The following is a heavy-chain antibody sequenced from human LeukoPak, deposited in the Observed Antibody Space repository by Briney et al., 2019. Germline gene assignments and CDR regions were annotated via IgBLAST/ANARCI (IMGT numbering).Heavy chain of an antibody. D-gene: IGHD3-22*01. CDR1: GFALSGFW. V-gene: IGHV3-7*01. CDR3: ARDANYYHSGTYYDAFDI. Sequence: PGGSLRLSCAASGFALSGFWMTWVRQAPGKGLEWVANIREDGNMTYYVDSVKGRFTISRDNAKNSLSLQLNSLRAEDTAVYYCARDANYYHSGTYYDAFDIWGQGTMVTVSS. CDR2: IREDGNMT. J-gene: IGHJ3*02.